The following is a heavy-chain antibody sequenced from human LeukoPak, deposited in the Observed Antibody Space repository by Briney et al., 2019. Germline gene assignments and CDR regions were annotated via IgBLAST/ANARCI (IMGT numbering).Heavy chain of an antibody. Sequence: PSETLSLTCAVYGGSFSGYYWSWIRQPPGKGLEWIGEINHSGSTNYNPSLKSRVTISVDTSKNQFSLKLSSVTAADTAVYYCARSRRYYYGSGSYFRPFDYWGQGTLVTVSS. V-gene: IGHV4-34*01. CDR3: ARSRRYYYGSGSYFRPFDY. D-gene: IGHD3-10*01. CDR2: INHSGST. J-gene: IGHJ4*02. CDR1: GGSFSGYY.